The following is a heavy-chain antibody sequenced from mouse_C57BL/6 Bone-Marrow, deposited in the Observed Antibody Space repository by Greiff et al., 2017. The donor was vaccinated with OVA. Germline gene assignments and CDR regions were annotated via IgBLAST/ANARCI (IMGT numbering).Heavy chain of an antibody. Sequence: VQLQQSGAELVRPGASVKLSCTASGFNIKDDYMHWVKQRPEQGLEWIGWLDPENGATEYASKFQGKATITADTSSNTAYLQLSSLTSEDTAVYYCTTLWQAWVAYWGQGTLVTVSA. D-gene: IGHD1-1*01. CDR1: GFNIKDDY. CDR2: LDPENGAT. CDR3: TTLWQAWVAY. V-gene: IGHV14-4*01. J-gene: IGHJ3*01.